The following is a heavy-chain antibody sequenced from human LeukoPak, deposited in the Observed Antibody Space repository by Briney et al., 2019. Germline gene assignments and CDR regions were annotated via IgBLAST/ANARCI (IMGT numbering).Heavy chain of an antibody. J-gene: IGHJ4*03. D-gene: IGHD2-8*01. CDR1: GGSFSGYY. Sequence: WETLSLTCGVYGGSFSGYYWSWIPQPTGKGLEWIGEINPRGSTNYNPSLKSRVTLSADTSKNQFSLTLKSVTAWDTALYYRTITMLGFYSEYWGHGKLVTVSS. V-gene: IGHV4-34*01. CDR3: TITMLGFYSEY. CDR2: INPRGST.